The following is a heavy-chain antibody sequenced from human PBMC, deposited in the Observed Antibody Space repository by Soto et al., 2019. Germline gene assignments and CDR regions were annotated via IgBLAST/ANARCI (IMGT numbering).Heavy chain of an antibody. CDR1: GFTFSNYW. CDR2: INNDGSST. J-gene: IGHJ5*02. Sequence: GGSLRLSCAASGFTFSNYWMHWVRQAPGKGLVWVSRINNDGSSTVYADSVKGRFTISRDNAKNTVYLQMNSLRAEDTAVYYCARDLPHNWFDPWGQGTLVTVSS. CDR3: ARDLPHNWFDP. V-gene: IGHV3-74*01.